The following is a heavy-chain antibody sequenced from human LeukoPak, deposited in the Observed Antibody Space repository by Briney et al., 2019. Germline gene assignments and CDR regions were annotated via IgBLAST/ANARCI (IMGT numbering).Heavy chain of an antibody. Sequence: ASVKVSCKASGGTFSSYAISWVRQAPGQGLEWMGGIIPIFGTANYAQKFQGRVTMTRDTSTSTVYMELSSLRSEDTAVYYCARDLLHSGSGNDPWGQGTLVTVSS. CDR3: ARDLLHSGSGNDP. D-gene: IGHD3-3*02. J-gene: IGHJ5*02. V-gene: IGHV1-69*05. CDR1: GGTFSSYA. CDR2: IIPIFGTA.